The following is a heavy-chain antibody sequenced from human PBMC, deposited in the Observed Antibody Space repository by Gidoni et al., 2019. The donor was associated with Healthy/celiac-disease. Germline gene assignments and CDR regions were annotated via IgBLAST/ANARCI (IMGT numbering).Heavy chain of an antibody. J-gene: IGHJ4*02. D-gene: IGHD3-22*01. CDR3: ARTYYYDSSGYYYGPFDY. V-gene: IGHV5-51*01. CDR1: GYSFTSYC. Sequence: EVQLVQSGAEGKKPGESPRSSCKVSGYSFTSYCIGWVRQMPGKGLEWMGISYHGDSDTRYSPSFQGQVTISADKSISTAYLQWSSLKASDTAMYYCARTYYYDSSGYYYGPFDYWGQGTLVTVSS. CDR2: SYHGDSDT.